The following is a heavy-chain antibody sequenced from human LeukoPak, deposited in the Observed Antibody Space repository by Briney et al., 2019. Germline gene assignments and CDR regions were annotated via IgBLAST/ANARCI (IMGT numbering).Heavy chain of an antibody. CDR2: INHSGST. CDR1: GGSFSGYY. Sequence: PSETLSLTCAVYGGSFSGYYWSWIRQPPGKGLEWIGEINHSGSTNYNPSLKSRVTISVDTSKNQFSLKLSSVTAADTAVYYCAKRKTYYDYVWGSYRYMDPFDYWAREPRSPSPQ. J-gene: IGHJ4*02. CDR3: AKRKTYYDYVWGSYRYMDPFDY. D-gene: IGHD3-16*02. V-gene: IGHV4-34*01.